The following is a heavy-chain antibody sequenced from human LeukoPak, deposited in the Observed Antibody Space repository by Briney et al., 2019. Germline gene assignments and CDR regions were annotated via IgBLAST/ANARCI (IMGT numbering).Heavy chain of an antibody. CDR2: VEHDGSRT. CDR1: GFTFTSYW. D-gene: IGHD3-22*01. V-gene: IGHV3-74*01. J-gene: IGHJ4*02. CDR3: AHSYDFDSSGYHRPTAI. Sequence: GGSLRLSCAVSGFTFTSYWMHWVRQPPGKGLVWVSRVEHDGSRTAYADSVTGRFTISGDKSANTVYLQMNSLRVDETAMYYCAHSYDFDSSGYHRPTAIWAQGTQVTVSS.